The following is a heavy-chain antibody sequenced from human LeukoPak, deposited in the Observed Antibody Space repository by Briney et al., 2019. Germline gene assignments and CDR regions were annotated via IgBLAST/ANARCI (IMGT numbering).Heavy chain of an antibody. CDR1: GYSFTSYW. Sequence: PGESLKISCKGSGYSFTSYWIGWVRQMPGKGLEWTDIIYLGAAASRYSPSFQGHVTISADKSISTAYLQWSSLKASDTAMYYCARPPSRDGYNLGYWGQGTLVTVSS. J-gene: IGHJ4*02. CDR2: IYLGAAAS. D-gene: IGHD5-24*01. V-gene: IGHV5-51*01. CDR3: ARPPSRDGYNLGY.